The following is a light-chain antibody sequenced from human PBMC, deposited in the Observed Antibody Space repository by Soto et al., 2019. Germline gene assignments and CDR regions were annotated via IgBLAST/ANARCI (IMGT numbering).Light chain of an antibody. CDR1: SGDVGSYNH. J-gene: IGLJ1*01. Sequence: QSALTQPASVSGSPGQSITISCTGTSGDVGSYNHVSWYQQHPGKAPKLMIYEVNKRPSGVSNRFSGSESGNTASLTISGLQAEDDADYYCCSNEGFTTFYVFGTGTKVTVL. CDR2: EVN. V-gene: IGLV2-23*02. CDR3: CSNEGFTTFYV.